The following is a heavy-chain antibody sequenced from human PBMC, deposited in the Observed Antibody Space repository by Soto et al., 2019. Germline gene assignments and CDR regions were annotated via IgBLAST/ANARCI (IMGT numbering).Heavy chain of an antibody. CDR1: GYTFTSYY. V-gene: IGHV1-46*01. D-gene: IGHD3-22*01. Sequence: ASVKVSCKASGYTFTSYYMHWVRQAPGQGLEWMGIINPSGGSTSYAQKFQGRVTMTRDTSTSTVYMELSSLRSEDTAVYYCARPGNYYDSSGYSPPVDYWGQGTLVTVSS. CDR2: INPSGGST. J-gene: IGHJ4*02. CDR3: ARPGNYYDSSGYSPPVDY.